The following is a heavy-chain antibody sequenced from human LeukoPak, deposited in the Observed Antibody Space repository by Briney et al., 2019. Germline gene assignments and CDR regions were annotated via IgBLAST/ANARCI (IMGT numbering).Heavy chain of an antibody. Sequence: GGSLRLSCAASGFTFSINSFNWVRQAPGKGLEWVSHIASDSSSKHYADSVRGRFTTSRDNAANSLYLHMNSLRAEDTAVYYCARDGGGPDAFDIWGQGTMVTVSS. J-gene: IGHJ3*02. CDR2: IASDSSSK. CDR1: GFTFSINS. CDR3: ARDGGGPDAFDI. V-gene: IGHV3-48*01.